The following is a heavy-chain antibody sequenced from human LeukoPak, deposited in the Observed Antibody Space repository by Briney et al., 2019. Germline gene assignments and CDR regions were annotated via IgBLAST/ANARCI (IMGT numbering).Heavy chain of an antibody. CDR2: AYSGGVT. CDR3: AKDLVSRRRLGSSEKVDY. D-gene: IGHD3-16*01. CDR1: GFTVIDNL. J-gene: IGHJ4*02. V-gene: IGHV3-53*01. Sequence: GGSLRLSCAASGFTVIDNLMIWVRQSPGRGLEWLSSAYSGGVTYWADSVKGRLTISRDHSKNTLFLEMDRLTADDTAVYYCAKDLVSRRRLGSSEKVDYWGRGTLVTVSS.